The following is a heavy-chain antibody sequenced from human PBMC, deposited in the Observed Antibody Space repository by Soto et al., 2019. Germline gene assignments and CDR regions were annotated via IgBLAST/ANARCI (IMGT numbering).Heavy chain of an antibody. CDR1: GGTFSSYA. CDR3: ARDLRIYCSGGSCYSPLYGMDV. V-gene: IGHV1-69*12. J-gene: IGHJ6*02. Sequence: QVQLVQSGAEVKKPGSSVKVSCKASGGTFSSYAISWVRQAPGQGLEWMGGIIPIFGTANYAQKFQGRVTITADDSTSTAYMELSSLRSEDTAVYYCARDLRIYCSGGSCYSPLYGMDVWGQGTTVTVSS. D-gene: IGHD2-15*01. CDR2: IIPIFGTA.